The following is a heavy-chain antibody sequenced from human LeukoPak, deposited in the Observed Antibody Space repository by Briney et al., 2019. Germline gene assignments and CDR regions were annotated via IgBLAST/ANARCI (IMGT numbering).Heavy chain of an antibody. CDR3: ARHPYDFWSGVLNWFDP. Sequence: GGSLRLSCAASGFTFSDYYMSWIRQAPGKGLEWVSYISSSGSTIYYADSVKGRFTISRDNAKNSLYLQMNSLRAEDTAVYYCARHPYDFWSGVLNWFDPWGQGTLVTVSS. J-gene: IGHJ5*02. V-gene: IGHV3-11*04. D-gene: IGHD3-3*01. CDR2: ISSSGSTI. CDR1: GFTFSDYY.